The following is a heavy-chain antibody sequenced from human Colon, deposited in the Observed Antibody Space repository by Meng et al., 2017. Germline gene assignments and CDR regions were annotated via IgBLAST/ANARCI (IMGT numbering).Heavy chain of an antibody. V-gene: IGHV3-23*01. Sequence: GESLKISCAASGFTFSTYALNWVRQAPGQGLEWVATILSSGGKTQYADSVKGRFTISRDISKKTLYLQMNSLRADDTATYYCAKSATCAGGTCYSYPHDWGQGTMVTVSS. CDR1: GFTFSTYA. D-gene: IGHD2-15*01. CDR3: AKSATCAGGTCYSYPHD. J-gene: IGHJ4*02. CDR2: ILSSGGKT.